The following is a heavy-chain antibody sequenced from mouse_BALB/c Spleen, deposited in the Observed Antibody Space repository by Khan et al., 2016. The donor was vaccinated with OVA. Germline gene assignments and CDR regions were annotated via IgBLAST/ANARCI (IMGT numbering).Heavy chain of an antibody. CDR2: ISDGGSYT. V-gene: IGHV5-4*02. Sequence: EVELVESGGGLVKPGGSLKLSCAASGFTFSDYYMYWVRQTPEKRLEWLATISDGGSYTYYPDSVKGRFTISRDDAQNNLYLQMSSLKSEDIAMYYCARGYYGDPFAYWGQGTLVTISA. D-gene: IGHD2-13*01. CDR3: ARGYYGDPFAY. J-gene: IGHJ3*01. CDR1: GFTFSDYY.